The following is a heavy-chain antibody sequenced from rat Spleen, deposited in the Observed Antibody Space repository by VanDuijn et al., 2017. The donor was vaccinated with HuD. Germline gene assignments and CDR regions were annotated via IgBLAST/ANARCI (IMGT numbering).Heavy chain of an antibody. CDR3: TRDGDGSRGWFAY. J-gene: IGHJ3*01. V-gene: IGHV5-29*01. CDR1: GFIFSDHY. CDR2: INYDGRST. D-gene: IGHD1-12*03. Sequence: EVQLVESDGGLVQPGRSLKLSCAASGFIFSDHYVAWVRQAPTKGLEWVATINYDGRSTFYPDSVKGRFTISRDTAQNTLYLQMNSPTSEDTATYYCTRDGDGSRGWFAYWGQGTLVTVSS.